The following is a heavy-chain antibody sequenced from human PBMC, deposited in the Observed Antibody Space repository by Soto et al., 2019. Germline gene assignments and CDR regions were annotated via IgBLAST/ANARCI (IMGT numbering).Heavy chain of an antibody. CDR1: GGSLSSYF. J-gene: IGHJ6*02. CDR3: AREAPLRYSDPTTGYGMYL. D-gene: IGHD3-9*01. V-gene: IGHV4-59*01. Sequence: KPSETLSLTCTVSGGSLSSYFWSWMRQPPGKGLEWIGHISYSGSTNYNSSLKSRVSMSVDTSKNQVSLKLSSVTAADTAMYYCAREAPLRYSDPTTGYGMYLGGQGTTATVPS. CDR2: ISYSGST.